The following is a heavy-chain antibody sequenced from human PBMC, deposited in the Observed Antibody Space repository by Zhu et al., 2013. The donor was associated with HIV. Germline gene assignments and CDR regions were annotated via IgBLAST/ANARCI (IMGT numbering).Heavy chain of an antibody. CDR1: GYAFADYG. D-gene: IGHD3-3*01. CDR3: GRFWSGYLPDY. Sequence: QVQLVQSGTEVKKPGASVKVSCKASGYAFADYGIGWVRQAPGEGLEWMGWIGPHNGNTNYARKIQDRVTMTTDTSTNTAYMELRSLRYDDTAVYYCGRFWSGYLPDYWGQGTLVIVSS. V-gene: IGHV1-18*04. CDR2: IGPHNGNT. J-gene: IGHJ4*02.